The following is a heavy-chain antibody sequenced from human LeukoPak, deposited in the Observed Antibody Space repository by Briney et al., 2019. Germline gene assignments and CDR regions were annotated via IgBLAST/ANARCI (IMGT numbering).Heavy chain of an antibody. CDR2: ISSSGSTI. D-gene: IGHD3-10*01. V-gene: IGHV3-48*03. Sequence: GGSLRLSCAASGFTFSTYEMNWVRQAPGKGLEWVSYISSSGSTIYYADSVKGRFTISRDNAKNSLYLQMNSLRAEDTAVYYCARVGPGWGPFRGVYYYYYMDVWGKGTTVTISS. CDR1: GFTFSTYE. CDR3: ARVGPGWGPFRGVYYYYYMDV. J-gene: IGHJ6*03.